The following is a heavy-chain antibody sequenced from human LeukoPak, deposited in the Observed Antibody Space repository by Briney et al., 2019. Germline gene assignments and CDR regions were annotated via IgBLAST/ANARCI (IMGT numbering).Heavy chain of an antibody. Sequence: SETLSLSCTVSGGSISSYYWSWIRQPPGKGLEWIGYIYYSGSTNYNPSLKSRVTISVDTSKNQFSLKLSSVTAADTAVYYCARGGGSSSWYRWDYWGQGTLVTVSS. V-gene: IGHV4-59*01. J-gene: IGHJ4*02. CDR2: IYYSGST. CDR3: ARGGGSSSWYRWDY. CDR1: GGSISSYY. D-gene: IGHD6-13*01.